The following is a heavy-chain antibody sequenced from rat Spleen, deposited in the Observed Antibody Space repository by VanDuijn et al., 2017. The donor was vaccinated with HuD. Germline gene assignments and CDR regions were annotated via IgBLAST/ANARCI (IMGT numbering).Heavy chain of an antibody. CDR1: GFTFSDYY. D-gene: IGHD1-11*01. CDR2: ISFDGGNT. Sequence: EVQLVESGGGVVQPGRSLKISCAASGFTFSDYYMAWVRKAPTKGLEVVASISFDGGNTYYRDSVKGRFTISRDNAKSSLYLQMDSLWSEDTSTYYWTTGNYGFDYWGQGVMVTVSS. V-gene: IGHV5-20*01. CDR3: TTGNYGFDY. J-gene: IGHJ2*01.